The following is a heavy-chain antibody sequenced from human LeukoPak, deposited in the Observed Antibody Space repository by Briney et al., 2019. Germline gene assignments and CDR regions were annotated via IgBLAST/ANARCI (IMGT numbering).Heavy chain of an antibody. D-gene: IGHD1-26*01. CDR1: GESFSGYY. Sequence: PSETLSLTCAVYGESFSGYYWTWIRQPPGQGLEWIGEVDRGGTTNYNPSLKSRVIISVDTSKNQFSLKLSSVTAADTAVYYCAIALVGATENWFDPWGQGTLVTVSS. CDR3: AIALVGATENWFDP. J-gene: IGHJ5*02. CDR2: VDRGGTT. V-gene: IGHV4-34*01.